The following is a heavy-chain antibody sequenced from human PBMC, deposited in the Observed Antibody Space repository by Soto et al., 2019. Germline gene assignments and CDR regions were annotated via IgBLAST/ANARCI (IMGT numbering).Heavy chain of an antibody. V-gene: IGHV4-34*01. D-gene: IGHD6-13*01. CDR2: INHSGST. J-gene: IGHJ5*02. CDR1: GGSFSGYY. Sequence: SGTLSLTCAVYGGSFSGYYWSWIRQPPGKGLEWIGEINHSGSTDYNPSLKSRVTISVDTSKNQFSLKLSSVTAADTAVYYCAREYSSSWYHWFDPWGQGTLVPVSS. CDR3: AREYSSSWYHWFDP.